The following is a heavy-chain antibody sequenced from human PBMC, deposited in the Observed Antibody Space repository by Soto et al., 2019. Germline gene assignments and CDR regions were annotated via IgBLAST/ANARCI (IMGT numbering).Heavy chain of an antibody. V-gene: IGHV1-46*01. CDR3: AKPQIARHYYYGMEV. Sequence: QVQLVQSGAEVKKPGASVKVSCKASGYTFTSFYMHWVRQAPGQGLEWMGIINPSGTTTDYAQKFQGRVNMTRDTYTSTYYMELSSLTSEDTAVYYCAKPQIARHYYYGMEVWGQGTAVTVSS. CDR1: GYTFTSFY. CDR2: INPSGTTT. J-gene: IGHJ6*02.